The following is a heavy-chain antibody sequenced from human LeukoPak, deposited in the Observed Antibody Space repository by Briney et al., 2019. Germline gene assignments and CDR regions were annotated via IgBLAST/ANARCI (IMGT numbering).Heavy chain of an antibody. CDR3: ARVMRRYSGYDRGRVDYYYYYYMDV. CDR2: IIPIFGTA. V-gene: IGHV1-69*13. D-gene: IGHD5-12*01. J-gene: IGHJ6*03. Sequence: SVKVSCKASGGTFSSYAISWVRQAPGQGLEWMGGIIPIFGTANYAQKFQGRVTITADESTSTAYMELSSLRSEDTAVYYCARVMRRYSGYDRGRVDYYYYYYMDVWGKGTTVTISS. CDR1: GGTFSSYA.